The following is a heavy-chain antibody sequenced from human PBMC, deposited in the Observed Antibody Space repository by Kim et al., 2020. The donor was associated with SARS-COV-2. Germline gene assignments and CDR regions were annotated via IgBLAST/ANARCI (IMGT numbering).Heavy chain of an antibody. J-gene: IGHJ6*02. CDR1: GFTFSSYG. D-gene: IGHD3-10*01. Sequence: GGSLRLSCAASGFTFSSYGMHWVRQAPGKGLEWVAVIWYDGSNKYYADSVKGRFTISRDNSKNTLYLQMNGLRAEDTAVYYCAKAGYYGSGSYYTLLYYYYYGMDVWGQGTTVTVSS. CDR2: IWYDGSNK. V-gene: IGHV3-33*06. CDR3: AKAGYYGSGSYYTLLYYYYYGMDV.